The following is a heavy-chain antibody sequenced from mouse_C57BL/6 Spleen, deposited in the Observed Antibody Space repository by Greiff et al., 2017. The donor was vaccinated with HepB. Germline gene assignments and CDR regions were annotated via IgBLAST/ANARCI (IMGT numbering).Heavy chain of an antibody. D-gene: IGHD2-4*01. CDR2: ISYSGST. J-gene: IGHJ3*01. CDR3: ARADYDGAWFAY. CDR1: GYSITSGYD. V-gene: IGHV3-1*01. Sequence: EVKLMESGPGMVKPSQSLSLTCTVTGYSITSGYDWHWIRHFPGNKLEWMGYISYSGSTNYNPSLKSRISITHDTSKNHFFLKLNSVTTEDTATYYCARADYDGAWFAYWGQGTLVTVSA.